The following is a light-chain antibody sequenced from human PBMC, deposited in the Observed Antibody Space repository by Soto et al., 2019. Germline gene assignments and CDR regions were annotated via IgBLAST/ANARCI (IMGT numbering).Light chain of an antibody. Sequence: IQLTQSQYSLSAFLGDRVTLTCRASQGISSYLAWYQQKPGKAPKLLIYAASTLQSGVPPRFSGSGSGTDFTLTISSLQPEDFATYYCQQLNSYPITFGQGTRL. CDR1: QGISSY. CDR3: QQLNSYPIT. J-gene: IGKJ5*01. CDR2: AAS. V-gene: IGKV1-9*01.